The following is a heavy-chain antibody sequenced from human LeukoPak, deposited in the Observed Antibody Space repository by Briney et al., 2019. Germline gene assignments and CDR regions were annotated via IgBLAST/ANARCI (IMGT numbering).Heavy chain of an antibody. J-gene: IGHJ4*02. Sequence: ASVKVSCSASDYTFTSYGISWVRQAPGQGLEWLGWISAYNGHTNYAQKFPGRVTMTTDTSTSTAYMELRSLRSDDTALYYCARVWGDYVFDYWGKGTLVTVSS. CDR1: DYTFTSYG. V-gene: IGHV1-18*01. D-gene: IGHD4-17*01. CDR3: ARVWGDYVFDY. CDR2: ISAYNGHT.